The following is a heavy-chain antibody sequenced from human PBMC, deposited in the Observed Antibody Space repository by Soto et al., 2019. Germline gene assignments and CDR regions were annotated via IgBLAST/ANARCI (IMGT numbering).Heavy chain of an antibody. CDR2: INPRDSAA. D-gene: IGHD3-16*01. J-gene: IGHJ3*02. CDR3: ARHEGVDAFDI. V-gene: IGHV5-51*01. Sequence: EVQLVQSGAEVKKPGESLKISCKGSGYYFSNYLIAWVRQMPGKGLEWMGIINPRDSAARYSPSFQGQVTISPDKSVNTAYLQWSSLRASDTAMYFCARHEGVDAFDIWGPGTMVAVSS. CDR1: GYYFSNYL.